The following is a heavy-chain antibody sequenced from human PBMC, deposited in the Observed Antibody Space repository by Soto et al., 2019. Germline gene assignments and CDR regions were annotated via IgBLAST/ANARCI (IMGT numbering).Heavy chain of an antibody. J-gene: IGHJ4*02. Sequence: PSETLSLTCTVSGGSISSSSYYWGWIRQPPGKGLEWIGSIYYSGSTYYNPSLKSRVTISVDTSKNQFSLKLSSVTAADTAVYYCGRRGYSSSWPSYWGQGNLVTVSS. CDR1: GGSISSSSYY. CDR2: IYYSGST. CDR3: GRRGYSSSWPSY. V-gene: IGHV4-39*01. D-gene: IGHD6-13*01.